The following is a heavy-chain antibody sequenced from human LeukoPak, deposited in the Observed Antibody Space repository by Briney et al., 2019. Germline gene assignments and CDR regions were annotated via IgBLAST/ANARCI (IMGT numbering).Heavy chain of an antibody. Sequence: GGSLRLSCAASGFTFSSYGMHWVRQAPGKGLEWVAFIRYDGSNKYYADSVKGRFTISRDNSKNTLYLQMNSLRAEDTAVYYCAKDRVYYDFSSGYDYWGQGTLVTVSS. CDR2: IRYDGSNK. D-gene: IGHD3-3*01. J-gene: IGHJ4*02. V-gene: IGHV3-30*02. CDR3: AKDRVYYDFSSGYDY. CDR1: GFTFSSYG.